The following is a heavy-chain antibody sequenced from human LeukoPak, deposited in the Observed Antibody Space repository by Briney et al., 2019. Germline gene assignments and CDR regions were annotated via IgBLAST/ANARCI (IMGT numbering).Heavy chain of an antibody. J-gene: IGHJ4*02. CDR3: AKALVERAVAAKERGFDY. V-gene: IGHV3-30*02. D-gene: IGHD6-19*01. Sequence: PGGSLTLSCAASGFTFSSYGMHWVRQAPGKGLEWVAFIRYEGSKKYYAHCVEGRLTISRDNSKNTLYLQMNSLRAEDTAVYYCAKALVERAVAAKERGFDYWGQGTLVTVSS. CDR1: GFTFSSYG. CDR2: IRYEGSKK.